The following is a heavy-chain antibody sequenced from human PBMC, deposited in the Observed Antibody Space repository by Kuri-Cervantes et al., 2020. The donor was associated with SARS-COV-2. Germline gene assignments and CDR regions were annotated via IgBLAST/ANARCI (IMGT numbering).Heavy chain of an antibody. CDR3: ARDMPFGSSWYADNWFDP. CDR2: IWYDGSNK. J-gene: IGHJ5*02. Sequence: GESLKISCAASGFTFSSYGMHWVGQAPGKGLEWVAVIWYDGSNKYYADSVKGRFTISRDNSKNTLYLQMNSLRAEDTAVYYCARDMPFGSSWYADNWFDPWGQGTLVTVSS. V-gene: IGHV3-33*01. CDR1: GFTFSSYG. D-gene: IGHD6-13*01.